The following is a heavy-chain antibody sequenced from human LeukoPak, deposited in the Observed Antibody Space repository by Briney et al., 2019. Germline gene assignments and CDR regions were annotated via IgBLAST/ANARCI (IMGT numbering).Heavy chain of an antibody. Sequence: SVKVSCKASGGTFTSYTISWVRQAPGQGLEWMGRIIPILGIANYVQKFQGRVTITADKSPSTAYMELSSLRSEDTAVYYCARVRFATPYYYMDVWGKGTTVTVSS. CDR2: IIPILGIA. V-gene: IGHV1-69*02. CDR1: GGTFTSYT. D-gene: IGHD3-3*01. J-gene: IGHJ6*03. CDR3: ARVRFATPYYYMDV.